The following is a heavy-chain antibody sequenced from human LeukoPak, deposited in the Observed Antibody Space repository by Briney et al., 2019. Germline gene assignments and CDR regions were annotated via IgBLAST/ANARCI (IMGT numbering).Heavy chain of an antibody. J-gene: IGHJ3*02. V-gene: IGHV3-30*02. CDR3: AKDLWDAFDI. CDR2: IRYDGSNK. CDR1: GFTFSSDA. Sequence: GGSLRLSCAASGFTFSSDAMSWVRQAPGKGLEWVAFIRYDGSNKYYADSVKGRFTISRDNSKNTLYLQMNSLRAEDTAVYYCAKDLWDAFDIWGQGTMVTVSS. D-gene: IGHD2-21*01.